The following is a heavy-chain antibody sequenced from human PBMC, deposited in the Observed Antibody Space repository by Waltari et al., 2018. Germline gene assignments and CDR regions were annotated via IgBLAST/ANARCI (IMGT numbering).Heavy chain of an antibody. Sequence: QVQLQESGPGLVKPSQTLSLTCTVSGGPISSGSYYWSWIRQPAGTGLEWIGRIYTSGSTNYNPSLKSRVTISVDTSKNQFSLKLSSVTAADTAVYYCARAVAVAGTTYYYYYGMDVWGQGTTVTVSS. V-gene: IGHV4-61*02. J-gene: IGHJ6*02. CDR2: IYTSGST. CDR3: ARAVAVAGTTYYYYYGMDV. CDR1: GGPISSGSYY. D-gene: IGHD6-19*01.